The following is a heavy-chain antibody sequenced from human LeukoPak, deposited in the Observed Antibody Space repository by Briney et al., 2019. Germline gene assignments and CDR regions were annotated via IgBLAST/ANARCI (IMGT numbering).Heavy chain of an antibody. CDR1: GGSISSYY. J-gene: IGHJ4*02. Sequence: SETLSLTCTVSGGSISSYYWSWIRQPPGKGLEWIGYIYYSGSTNYNPSLKSRVTISVDTSRNQFSLKLSSVTAADTAVYYCARDAIGYFDYWGQGTLVTVSS. V-gene: IGHV4-59*01. CDR3: ARDAIGYFDY. D-gene: IGHD2-21*01. CDR2: IYYSGST.